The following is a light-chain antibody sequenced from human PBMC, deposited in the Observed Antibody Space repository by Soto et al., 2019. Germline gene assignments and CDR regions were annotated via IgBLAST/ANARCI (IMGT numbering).Light chain of an antibody. CDR3: QQYNTYSPPWT. CDR1: QDIKNW. Sequence: DIQMTQSPSTLSASIGDRVTITCRASQDIKNWLAWYQQKPGKAPNLLIYDASSLQSGVPSTFSGSGSGTEFTLTISSLQRDDFATYYCQQYNTYSPPWTFGQGIKVEIK. V-gene: IGKV1-5*01. CDR2: DAS. J-gene: IGKJ1*01.